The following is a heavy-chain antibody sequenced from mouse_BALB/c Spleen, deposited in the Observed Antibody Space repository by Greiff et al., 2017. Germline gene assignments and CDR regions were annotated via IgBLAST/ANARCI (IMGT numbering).Heavy chain of an antibody. CDR2: ISSGGGST. Sequence: EVKLVESGAGLVKPGGSLKLSCAASGFAFSSYDISWVRQTPGQRLEWVAFISSGGGSTYYPDTVKGRFTITRDNAKNTLYLQMSSLTSDDTALYYCARYYCGSSSYDMDYWGQGTTVTVSS. D-gene: IGHD1-1*01. V-gene: IGHV5-12-1*01. CDR1: GFAFSSYD. J-gene: IGHJ2*01. CDR3: ARYYCGSSSYDMDY.